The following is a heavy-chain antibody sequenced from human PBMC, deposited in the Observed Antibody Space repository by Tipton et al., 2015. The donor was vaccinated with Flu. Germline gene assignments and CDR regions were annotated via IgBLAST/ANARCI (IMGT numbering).Heavy chain of an antibody. CDR3: ARSQAYSSSPCFDY. J-gene: IGHJ4*02. Sequence: SLRLSCAASGFTFSDYCMSWIRQAPGKGLEWVSYISSSGSTIYYADSVKGRFTISRDNAKNSLYLQMNSLRAEDTAVYYCARSQAYSSSPCFDYWGQGTLVTVSS. V-gene: IGHV3-11*01. CDR1: GFTFSDYC. D-gene: IGHD6-13*01. CDR2: ISSSGSTI.